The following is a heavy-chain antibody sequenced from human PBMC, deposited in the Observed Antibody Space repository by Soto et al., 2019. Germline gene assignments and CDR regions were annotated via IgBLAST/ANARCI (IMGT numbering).Heavy chain of an antibody. CDR1: GGSMRSYF. V-gene: IGHV4-59*01. Sequence: LSLTSTVSGGSMRSYFWTWIRQPPWKGLEWIGYIHYSGTTSFFPSYNPSLRSRVTISEDTSKNQFSLKLLSVTTADTAVYFCAAGEASSRNLAPYYLDFWGQGTLVTVSS. D-gene: IGHD6-13*01. CDR2: IHYSGTT. CDR3: AAGEASSRNLAPYYLDF. J-gene: IGHJ4*02.